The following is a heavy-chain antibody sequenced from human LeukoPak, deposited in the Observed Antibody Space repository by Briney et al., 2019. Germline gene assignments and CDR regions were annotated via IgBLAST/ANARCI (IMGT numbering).Heavy chain of an antibody. Sequence: PGGSPRLSCAASGFTFSSYSMNWVRQAPGKGLEWVSAISSSSSDMYYADSVKGRFTISRDNAKNSLYLQMSSLRAEDTAVYYCARDSYDILTGYPAHWGQGILVTVSS. J-gene: IGHJ4*02. CDR3: ARDSYDILTGYPAH. CDR2: ISSSSSDM. D-gene: IGHD3-9*01. V-gene: IGHV3-21*01. CDR1: GFTFSSYS.